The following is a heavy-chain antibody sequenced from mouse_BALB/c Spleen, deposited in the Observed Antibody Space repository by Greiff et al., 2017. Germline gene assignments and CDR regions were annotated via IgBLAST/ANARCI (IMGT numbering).Heavy chain of an antibody. CDR2: IYPGDGST. Sequence: QVQLPQSGPELVKPGALVKISCKASGYTFTSYDINWVKLRPGPGLEWIGWIYPGDGSTKYNEKFKGKATLTADKSSSPAYMKLRSLTSENPAVDFCARRYDDGGAWVADWGQGTLVTVSA. CDR3: ARRYDDGGAWVAD. V-gene: IGHV1S56*01. CDR1: GYTFTSYD. J-gene: IGHJ3*01. D-gene: IGHD2-4*01.